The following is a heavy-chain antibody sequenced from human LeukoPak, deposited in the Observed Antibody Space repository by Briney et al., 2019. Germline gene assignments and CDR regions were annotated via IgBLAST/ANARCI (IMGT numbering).Heavy chain of an antibody. J-gene: IGHJ6*02. D-gene: IGHD4-17*01. CDR2: INWNGGST. CDR1: GFAFDDYG. CDR3: AKAPTGYHGMDV. V-gene: IGHV3-20*04. Sequence: GGSLRLSCAASGFAFDDYGMSWVRQAPGKGLEWVSGINWNGGSTGYADSVKGRFTISRDKSENTLYLQMNSLRAEDTAVYYCAKAPTGYHGMDVWGQGTTVTVSS.